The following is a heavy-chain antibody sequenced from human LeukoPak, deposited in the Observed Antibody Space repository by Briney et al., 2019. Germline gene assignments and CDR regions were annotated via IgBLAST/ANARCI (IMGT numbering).Heavy chain of an antibody. J-gene: IGHJ4*02. CDR3: ARDYGGNPSLFDY. CDR2: INPSGGST. Sequence: ASVKVSSKACGYTFTSYYMHWVRQAPGQGLEWMGIINPSGGSTSYAQKFQGRVTMTRDMSTSTVYMELSSLRSEDTAVYYCARDYGGNPSLFDYWGQGTLVTVSS. D-gene: IGHD4-23*01. V-gene: IGHV1-46*01. CDR1: GYTFTSYY.